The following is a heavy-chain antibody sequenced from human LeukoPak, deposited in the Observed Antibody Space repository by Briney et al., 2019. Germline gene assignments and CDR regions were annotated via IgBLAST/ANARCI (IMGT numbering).Heavy chain of an antibody. CDR2: IVPMFGTD. CDR1: GANFGSHS. J-gene: IGHJ3*02. CDR3: ARDLLSVDNYDALDI. V-gene: IGHV1-69*13. D-gene: IGHD5-12*01. Sequence: SVKVSCKASGANFGSHSISWVRQAPGQGLEWIGGIVPMFGTDVYAQRFQGRVTVTADESTTTAYMELISLTSEDTAMYYCARDLLSVDNYDALDIWGQGTMVTVSS.